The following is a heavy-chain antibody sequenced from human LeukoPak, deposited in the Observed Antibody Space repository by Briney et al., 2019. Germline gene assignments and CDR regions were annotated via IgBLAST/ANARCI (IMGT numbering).Heavy chain of an antibody. Sequence: KASGTLSLTCTGSGGSISSSSYYWGRNPPPPGKGLGWIGSIYYSGSTYYNPSLKSRVTISVDTSKNQFSLKLSSVTAADTAVYYCARHAADWFDPWGQGTLVTVSS. V-gene: IGHV4-39*01. CDR2: IYYSGST. J-gene: IGHJ5*02. CDR3: ARHAADWFDP. CDR1: GGSISSSSYY. D-gene: IGHD6-13*01.